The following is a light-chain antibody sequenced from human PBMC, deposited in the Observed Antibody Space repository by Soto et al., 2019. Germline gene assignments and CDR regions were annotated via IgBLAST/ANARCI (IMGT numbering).Light chain of an antibody. CDR3: SSYTSNTAWV. J-gene: IGLJ3*02. CDR1: SSDIGRYNY. V-gene: IGLV2-14*01. CDR2: EVT. Sequence: QSALTQPASVSGSPGQSITISCTGTSSDIGRYNYVSWYQQYPGKAPQLMIYEVTNRPSGVSSRFSGSKSGNTASLTISGLQADDEADYYCSSYTSNTAWVFGGGTKLTVL.